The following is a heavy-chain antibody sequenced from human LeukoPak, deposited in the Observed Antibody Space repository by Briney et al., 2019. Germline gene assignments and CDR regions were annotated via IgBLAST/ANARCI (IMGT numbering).Heavy chain of an antibody. CDR2: IYSGGST. CDR1: GFTVSSIY. Sequence: GGSLRLSCAASGFTVSSIYMSWVRQAPGKGLEWVSVIYSGGSTYYADSVKGRFTISRDNSKNTLYLQMNSPRAEDTAVYYCARGGVVVPFDYWGQGTLVTVSS. V-gene: IGHV3-53*01. J-gene: IGHJ4*02. D-gene: IGHD3-22*01. CDR3: ARGGVVVPFDY.